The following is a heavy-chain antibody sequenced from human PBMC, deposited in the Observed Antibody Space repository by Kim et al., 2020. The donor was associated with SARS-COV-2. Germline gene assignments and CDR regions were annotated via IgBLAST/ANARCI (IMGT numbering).Heavy chain of an antibody. CDR1: GYSFTNHW. V-gene: IGHV5-51*01. J-gene: IGHJ6*02. D-gene: IGHD3-16*01. Sequence: GESLKISCKGSGYSFTNHWIAWVRQMPGKGLEWVGIIFPGDSDTKYNPSFKGQVTMSADNSIKTAYLKCSSLEASDTGVYYCARRGPETLRPSVMDVWGQGTTVTVSS. CDR2: IFPGDSDT. CDR3: ARRGPETLRPSVMDV.